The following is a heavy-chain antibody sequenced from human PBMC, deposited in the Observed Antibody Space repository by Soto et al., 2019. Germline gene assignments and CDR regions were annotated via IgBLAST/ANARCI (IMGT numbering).Heavy chain of an antibody. CDR2: ITAGGGNT. CDR1: GFTFSNYV. CDR3: ARRGVGTYYYYMDV. Sequence: GSLRLSCAASGFTFSNYVMSWVRQAPGQGLEWVSAITAGGGNTYFADSVKGRFTISRDDSKNTLFLQMNSLRAEDTAIYYCARRGVGTYYYYMDVWGKGTTVTVSS. V-gene: IGHV3-23*01. D-gene: IGHD1-26*01. J-gene: IGHJ6*03.